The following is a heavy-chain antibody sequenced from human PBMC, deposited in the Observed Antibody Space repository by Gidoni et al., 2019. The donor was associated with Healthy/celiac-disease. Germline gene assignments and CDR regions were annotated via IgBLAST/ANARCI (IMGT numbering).Heavy chain of an antibody. Sequence: EVQLVESGGGLVKPGGSLRLSCAASGFTFSSYSMNWVRQAPGKGMEWVSSISSSSRYIYYADSVKGRFTISRDNAKNSLYLQMNSLRAEDTAVYYCARETYYYDSSGSLDYWGQGTLVTVSS. CDR1: GFTFSSYS. J-gene: IGHJ4*02. D-gene: IGHD3-22*01. V-gene: IGHV3-21*01. CDR3: ARETYYYDSSGSLDY. CDR2: ISSSSRYI.